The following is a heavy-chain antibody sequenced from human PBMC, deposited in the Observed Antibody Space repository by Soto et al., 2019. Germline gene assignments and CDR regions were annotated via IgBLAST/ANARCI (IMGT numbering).Heavy chain of an antibody. CDR2: IWYDGSNK. V-gene: IGHV3-33*01. CDR3: AREYTAWPLAYGLDV. D-gene: IGHD2-2*02. CDR1: GFTFSSYG. Sequence: GGSLRLSCAASGFTFSSYGMHWVRQAPGKGLEWVAVIWYDGSNKYYADSVKGRFTISRDNAKNSVSLQMNSLRAEDTAVYYCAREYTAWPLAYGLDVWGQGTTVTVS. J-gene: IGHJ6*02.